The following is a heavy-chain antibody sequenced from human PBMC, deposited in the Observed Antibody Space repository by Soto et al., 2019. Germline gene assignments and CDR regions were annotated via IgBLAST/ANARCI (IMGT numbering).Heavy chain of an antibody. J-gene: IGHJ4*02. Sequence: QVQLQESGPGLVKPSGTLSLTCAVSGGSISSSNWWTWVRQPPGNGLEWIGEIYHSGSTNYNPSLASRGATPVEESKTEVALTLASVTAAHTALYYCATDYGESPVYCFDCWGQGTLVTVSS. CDR1: GGSISSSNW. CDR2: IYHSGST. CDR3: ATDYGESPVYCFDC. V-gene: IGHV4-4*02. D-gene: IGHD4-17*01.